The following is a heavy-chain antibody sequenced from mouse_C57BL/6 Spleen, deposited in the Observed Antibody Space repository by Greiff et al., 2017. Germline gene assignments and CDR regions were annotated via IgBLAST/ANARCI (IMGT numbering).Heavy chain of an antibody. V-gene: IGHV1-82*01. CDR2: LFPGDGDT. D-gene: IGHD1-1*01. CDR3: ARWDDGSRYGYAMDY. Sequence: QVQLQQSGPELVRPGASVKISCKASGYAFSSSCMNWVKQRPGKGLEWIGRLFPGDGDTNSNGKFKGKATLTAAKSSSTAYMQLSSLTSEDPAVYFCARWDDGSRYGYAMDYWGQGTSVTVSS. CDR1: GYAFSSSC. J-gene: IGHJ4*01.